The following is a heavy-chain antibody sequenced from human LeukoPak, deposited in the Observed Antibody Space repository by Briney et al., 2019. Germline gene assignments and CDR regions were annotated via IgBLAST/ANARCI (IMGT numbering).Heavy chain of an antibody. V-gene: IGHV3-30*04. CDR1: GFTFSSYA. CDR3: ARGRYGSGSYASYGMDV. Sequence: PGGSLRPSCAASGFTFSSYAMHWVRQAPGKGLEWVAVISYDGSNKYYADSVKGRFTISRDNSKDTLYLQMNSLRAEDTAVYYCARGRYGSGSYASYGMDVWGQGTTVTVSS. CDR2: ISYDGSNK. D-gene: IGHD3-10*01. J-gene: IGHJ6*02.